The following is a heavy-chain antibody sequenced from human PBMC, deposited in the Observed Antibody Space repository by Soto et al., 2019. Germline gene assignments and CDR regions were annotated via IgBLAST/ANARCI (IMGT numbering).Heavy chain of an antibody. CDR3: ARQGGYYDILTGPLGYYYSYSGMDV. V-gene: IGHV4-39*01. D-gene: IGHD3-9*01. CDR2: IYYSGST. Sequence: SDTLSLTCTVSGGSISSSSYYWGWIRQPPGKRLEWIGSIYYSGSTYYNPSLKSRVTISVDTSKNQFSPKLSSVTAADTAVYYCARQGGYYDILTGPLGYYYSYSGMDVWGQGNTVTV. J-gene: IGHJ6*02. CDR1: GGSISSSSYY.